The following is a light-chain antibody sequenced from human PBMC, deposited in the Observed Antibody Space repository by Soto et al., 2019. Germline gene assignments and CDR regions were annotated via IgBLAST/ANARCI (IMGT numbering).Light chain of an antibody. Sequence: EIQMTQSPSSLFASAGDRVTITCRASQTISTYLNWYQQKPGKAPKLLIYGASTLQSGVPSRFSGSGSGTGFTLTISSLQPEDFATYYCQQSYNTPRTFGQGTKVEI. CDR3: QQSYNTPRT. CDR2: GAS. CDR1: QTISTY. J-gene: IGKJ1*01. V-gene: IGKV1-39*01.